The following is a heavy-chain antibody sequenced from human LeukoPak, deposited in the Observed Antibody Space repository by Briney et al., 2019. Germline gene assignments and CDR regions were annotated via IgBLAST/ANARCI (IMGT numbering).Heavy chain of an antibody. Sequence: SETLSVTCTVSGGSISSYYWSWIRQPPGKGLEWIGYIYYSGSTNYNPSLKSRVTISVDTSKNQFSLKLSSVTAADTAVYYCATSRYSYGSDLDYWGQGTLVTVSS. V-gene: IGHV4-59*01. D-gene: IGHD5-18*01. CDR1: GGSISSYY. CDR2: IYYSGST. CDR3: ATSRYSYGSDLDY. J-gene: IGHJ4*02.